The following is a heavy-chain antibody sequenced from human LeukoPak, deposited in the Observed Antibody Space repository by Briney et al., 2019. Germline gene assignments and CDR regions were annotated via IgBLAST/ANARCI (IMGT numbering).Heavy chain of an antibody. CDR1: GFTFSNSW. J-gene: IGHJ4*02. CDR2: INPDGSSS. Sequence: PGGSLRLSCAASGFTFSNSWMQWVRQAPGKGLVWVSRINPDGSSSGYADSVKGRFTISRDNAKNTLYVQMNSLRAEDTAVYYCARKSEACRSTSCSMGNFDYWGLGTLVTVSS. D-gene: IGHD2-2*01. CDR3: ARKSEACRSTSCSMGNFDY. V-gene: IGHV3-74*01.